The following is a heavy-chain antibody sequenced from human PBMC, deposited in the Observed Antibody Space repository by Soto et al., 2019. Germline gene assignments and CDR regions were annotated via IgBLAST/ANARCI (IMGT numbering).Heavy chain of an antibody. CDR1: GFTFSSYG. J-gene: IGHJ6*02. D-gene: IGHD3-22*01. V-gene: IGHV3-33*01. CDR3: ARDLRASRGIVVHIWGMDV. CDR2: IWYDGSNK. Sequence: QVQLVESGGGVVQPGRSLRLSCAASGFTFSSYGMHWVRQAPGKGLEWVAVIWYDGSNKYYADSVKGRFTISRDNSKNTLYLQMNSLRAEDTAVYYCARDLRASRGIVVHIWGMDVWGQGTTVTVSS.